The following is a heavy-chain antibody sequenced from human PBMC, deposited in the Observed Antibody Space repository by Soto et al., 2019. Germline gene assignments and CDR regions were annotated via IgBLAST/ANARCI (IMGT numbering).Heavy chain of an antibody. CDR1: GFTFSSYS. D-gene: IGHD5-12*01. J-gene: IGHJ4*02. CDR3: ARDQARDY. Sequence: PGGSLRLSCAASGFTFSSYSMNWVRQAPGKGLEWVSYITGSSSYIYYADSVRGRFTISRDNSKNSLYLQMNSLRAEDTGVYYCARDQARDYWGQGTLVT. CDR2: ITGSSSYI. V-gene: IGHV3-21*01.